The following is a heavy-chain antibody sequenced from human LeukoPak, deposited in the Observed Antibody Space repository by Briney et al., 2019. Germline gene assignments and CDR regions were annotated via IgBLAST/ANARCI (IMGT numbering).Heavy chain of an antibody. CDR1: GFSFSGYG. CDR3: AELGITMIGGV. Sequence: GWSLRLSCAAPGFSFSGYGMHWVRQAPGKGLEWVAYIQHDGSNQQYADSVKGRFTISRDNAKNSLYLQMNSLRAEDTAVYYCAELGITMIGGVWGKGTTVTISS. J-gene: IGHJ6*04. CDR2: IQHDGSNQ. V-gene: IGHV3-30*02. D-gene: IGHD3-10*02.